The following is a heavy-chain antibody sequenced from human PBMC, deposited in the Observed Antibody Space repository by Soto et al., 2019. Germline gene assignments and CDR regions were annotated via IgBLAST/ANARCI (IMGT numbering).Heavy chain of an antibody. CDR1: GGSISSRTYN. J-gene: IGHJ4*02. Sequence: SETLSLTCAVCGGSISSRTYNWAWIRQPAGKGLEWIGSIYYGGNTYYKPSLKSRVTISVDSSKNQLSLRLSSVTAADTAVYFCARSLSQRRWLEKGYEYWGQGTRVTVSS. D-gene: IGHD6-19*01. V-gene: IGHV4-39*01. CDR3: ARSLSQRRWLEKGYEY. CDR2: IYYGGNT.